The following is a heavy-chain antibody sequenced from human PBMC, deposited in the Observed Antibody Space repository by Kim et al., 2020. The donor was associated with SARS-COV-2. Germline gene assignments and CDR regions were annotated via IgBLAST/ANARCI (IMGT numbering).Heavy chain of an antibody. J-gene: IGHJ6*02. D-gene: IGHD5-12*01. V-gene: IGHV1-69*01. CDR3: ARSIGYDSYYYYGMDV. Sequence: KFQGRVTITADESTSTAYMELSSLRSEETAVYYCARSIGYDSYYYYGMDVWGQGTTVTVSS.